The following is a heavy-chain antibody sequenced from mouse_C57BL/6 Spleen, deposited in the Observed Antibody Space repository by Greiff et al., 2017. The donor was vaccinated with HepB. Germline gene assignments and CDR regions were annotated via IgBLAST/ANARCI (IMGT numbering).Heavy chain of an antibody. CDR1: GYTFTSYW. CDR2: IDPSDSYT. Sequence: VQLQQSGAELVMPGASVKLSCKASGYTFTSYWMHWVKQRPGQGLEWIGEIDPSDSYTNYNQKFKGKSTLTVEKSSSTAYMQLSSLTSEDSAVYYCARGGDVRFAYWGQGTLVTVSA. V-gene: IGHV1-69*01. J-gene: IGHJ3*01. CDR3: ARGGDVRFAY. D-gene: IGHD3-3*01.